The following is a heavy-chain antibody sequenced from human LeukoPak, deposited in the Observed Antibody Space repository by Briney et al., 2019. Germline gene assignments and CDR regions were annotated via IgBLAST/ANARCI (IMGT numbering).Heavy chain of an antibody. CDR1: GYTLSNHA. CDR2: ISADNGNT. J-gene: IGHJ4*02. V-gene: IGHV1-18*04. CDR3: ARVRVRRPAANRELDY. Sequence: GASVKVSCKGSGYTLSNHAFSWVRQAPGQGLEWMGWISADNGNTNHAQKFQGRVSLTTDTSTSTAYMELSSLRSEDTAVYYCARVRVRRPAANRELDYWGQGTLVTVSS. D-gene: IGHD2-2*01.